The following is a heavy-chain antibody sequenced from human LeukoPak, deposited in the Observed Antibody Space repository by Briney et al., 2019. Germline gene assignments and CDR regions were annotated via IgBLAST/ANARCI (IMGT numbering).Heavy chain of an antibody. Sequence: SETLSLTCTVSGGSISPYFWSWIRQPPAKGLEWIGYISYSGSTNHNPSLKSRVTISVDTSKNQFSLQLSSVTAADTAVYYCARDDYRGVTNFDPWGQGTLVTVSS. CDR2: ISYSGST. D-gene: IGHD3-10*01. CDR3: ARDDYRGVTNFDP. J-gene: IGHJ5*02. V-gene: IGHV4-59*01. CDR1: GGSISPYF.